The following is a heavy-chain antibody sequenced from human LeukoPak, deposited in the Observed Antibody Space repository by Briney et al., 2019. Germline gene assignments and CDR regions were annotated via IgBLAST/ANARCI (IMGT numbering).Heavy chain of an antibody. J-gene: IGHJ5*02. CDR1: GYTFTDYY. Sequence: SVKVSCKASGYTFTDYYIHWVRQAPGQGLEWMGGIIPIFGTANYAQKFQGRVTITADKSTSTAYMELSSLRSEDTAVYYCARGALVGATHPGWFDPWGQGTLVTVSS. CDR3: ARGALVGATHPGWFDP. CDR2: IIPIFGTA. D-gene: IGHD1-26*01. V-gene: IGHV1-69*06.